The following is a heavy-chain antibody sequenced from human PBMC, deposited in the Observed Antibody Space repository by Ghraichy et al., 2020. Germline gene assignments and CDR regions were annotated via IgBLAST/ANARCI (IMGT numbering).Heavy chain of an antibody. CDR1: GFTFSAYV. CDR3: AKSQCGGDCHVDH. CDR2: LSYDGSYK. J-gene: IGHJ4*02. V-gene: IGHV3-30-3*01. Sequence: GGSLRLSCAASGFTFSAYVMHWVRQVPGKGLEWVAGLSYDGSYKYYADSVKGRFTIYRDNSKNMLYLQINSLRGEDTAVYYCAKSQCGGDCHVDHWGQGTLVTVSS. D-gene: IGHD2-21*02.